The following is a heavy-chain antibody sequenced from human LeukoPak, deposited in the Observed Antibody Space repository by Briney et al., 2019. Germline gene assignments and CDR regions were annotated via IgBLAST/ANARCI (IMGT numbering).Heavy chain of an antibody. J-gene: IGHJ4*02. Sequence: PGGSLRLSCAASGSTFSSYWMNWVRQAPGKGLEWVASIKQDGSEKSYVDFVEGRFTISRDNAKNSLYLQMNSLRAEDTAVYYCARDANWARDYWGQGTLVTVSS. CDR1: GSTFSSYW. V-gene: IGHV3-7*01. CDR3: ARDANWARDY. D-gene: IGHD7-27*01. CDR2: IKQDGSEK.